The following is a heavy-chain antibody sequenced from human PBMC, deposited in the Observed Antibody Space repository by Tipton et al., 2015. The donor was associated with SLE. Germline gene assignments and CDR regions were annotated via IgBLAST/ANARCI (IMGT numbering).Heavy chain of an antibody. CDR1: GNSISSSSYY. CDR2: VYYSGST. J-gene: IGHJ3*02. D-gene: IGHD6-19*01. Sequence: TLSLTCTVSGNSISSSSYYWGWIRQPPGKGLGWIGSVYYSGSTYYNPSPKSRVTISVDTSKNQFSLKLSSVTAADTAVYYCARHGINSGWLGAFDIWGQGTMVTVSS. CDR3: ARHGINSGWLGAFDI. V-gene: IGHV4-39*01.